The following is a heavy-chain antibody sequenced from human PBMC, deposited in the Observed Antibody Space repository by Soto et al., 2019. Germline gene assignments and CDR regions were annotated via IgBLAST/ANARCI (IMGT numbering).Heavy chain of an antibody. D-gene: IGHD6-6*01. CDR2: INWNSGNI. CDR1: GFTFNDYA. J-gene: IGHJ4*02. Sequence: EVQLVESGEGLVQPGGSLRLSCAASGFTFNDYAMHWVRQAPGKGLDWVSGINWNSGNIGYADSVKGRFTISRDSAKNSLYLQMNSLRAEDTALYYCAKGGSSSGRYSDYWGQGTLVTVSS. CDR3: AKGGSSSGRYSDY. V-gene: IGHV3-9*01.